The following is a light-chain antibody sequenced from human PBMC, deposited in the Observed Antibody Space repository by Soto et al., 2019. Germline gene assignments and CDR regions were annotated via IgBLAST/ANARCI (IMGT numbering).Light chain of an antibody. Sequence: QSALTQPLSVSGSPGESVTISCTGTSSDVGGYNYVSWYQQHPGRAPKLMIYDVYIRPSGVPDRFPGSKSGNTASLTISGLLAEDEADYYCCSYEGTYNDSVYGSGTKVTVL. V-gene: IGLV2-11*01. J-gene: IGLJ1*01. CDR1: SSDVGGYNY. CDR3: CSYEGTYNDSV. CDR2: DVY.